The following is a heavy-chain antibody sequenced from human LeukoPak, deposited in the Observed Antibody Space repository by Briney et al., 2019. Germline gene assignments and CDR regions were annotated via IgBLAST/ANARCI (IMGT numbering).Heavy chain of an antibody. Sequence: SETLSLTCAVYGGSFSGYSWSWIRQPPGKGLEWIGEINHSGSTNYNPSLKSRVTISVDTSKNQFSLKLSSVTAADTAVYYCAREGMADTAMGTDYYYYYYMDVWGKGTTVTVSS. CDR2: INHSGST. D-gene: IGHD5-18*01. V-gene: IGHV4-34*01. J-gene: IGHJ6*03. CDR3: AREGMADTAMGTDYYYYYYMDV. CDR1: GGSFSGYS.